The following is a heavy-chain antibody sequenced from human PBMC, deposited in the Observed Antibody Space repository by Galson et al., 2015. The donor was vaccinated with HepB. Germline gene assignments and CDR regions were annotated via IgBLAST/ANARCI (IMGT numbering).Heavy chain of an antibody. D-gene: IGHD6-13*01. CDR1: GFTFSSYN. J-gene: IGHJ2*01. Sequence: SLRLSCAASGFTFSSYNMNGVRQAPGEGLERGTYNSSSSSTIYYPNCVQGRFTISRDIARNSPYLQMNSLRAEDTAVYYCARDPLYSSTWNWYFDLWGRGTLVTVSS. CDR3: ARDPLYSSTWNWYFDL. CDR2: NSSSSSTI. V-gene: IGHV3-48*04.